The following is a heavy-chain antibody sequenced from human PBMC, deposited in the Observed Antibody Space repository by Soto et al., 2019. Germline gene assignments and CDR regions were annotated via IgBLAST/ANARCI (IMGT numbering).Heavy chain of an antibody. J-gene: IGHJ4*02. CDR2: IYSGGST. V-gene: IGHV3-53*01. CDR3: AREVRKDFWSGYFDY. D-gene: IGHD3-3*01. Sequence: PGGSLRLSCAASGFTVSSNYMSWVRQAPGKGLEWVSVIYSGGSTYYADSVKGRFTISRDNSKNTLYLQMNSLRAEDTAVYYCAREVRKDFWSGYFDYWGQGXLVTVYS. CDR1: GFTVSSNY.